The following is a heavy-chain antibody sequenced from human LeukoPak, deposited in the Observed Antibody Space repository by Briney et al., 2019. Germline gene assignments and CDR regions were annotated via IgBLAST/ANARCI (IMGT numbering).Heavy chain of an antibody. D-gene: IGHD2-2*01. CDR3: TRDHCTSINCYEYNYYGMDV. J-gene: IGHJ6*02. CDR1: GYTFTSYY. Sequence: ASVKVSCKASGYTFTSYYMHWVRRAPGQGLEWMGWISPNSGGTESAQKFQGRVTMTRDTSISTAYMELSRLRSDDTAVYYCTRDHCTSINCYEYNYYGMDVWGQGTTVTVSS. CDR2: ISPNSGGT. V-gene: IGHV1-2*02.